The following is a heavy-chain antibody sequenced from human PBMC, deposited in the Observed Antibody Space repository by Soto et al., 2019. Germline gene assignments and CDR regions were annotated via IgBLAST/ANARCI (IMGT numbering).Heavy chain of an antibody. CDR3: AREDDGGDRDYYGLDV. CDR1: GGSISTDHYH. CDR2: IQYSGSI. V-gene: IGHV4-30-4*01. J-gene: IGHJ6*02. D-gene: IGHD2-21*02. Sequence: QVQLQESGPGLVRPSQTLSLTCTVSGGSISTDHYHWTWIRQTPGKVLEWIGFIQYSGSIQSNPSLQSRVSMSVDTSKNLFSLKLSSVTAADTAVYFCAREDDGGDRDYYGLDVWGQGTTVTVSS.